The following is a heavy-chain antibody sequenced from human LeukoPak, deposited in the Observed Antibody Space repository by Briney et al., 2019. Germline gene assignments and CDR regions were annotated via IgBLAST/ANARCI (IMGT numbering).Heavy chain of an antibody. CDR2: IYPGDSDT. Sequence: GESVQISCKGSGFHFTSYWIGWVRQLPGKGLEGMGIIYPGDSDTRYSPSFQGQVTISADKSISTAYLQWSSLKASDTAMYYCARPATVVTVIDAFDIWGQGTMVTVSS. CDR1: GFHFTSYW. J-gene: IGHJ3*02. D-gene: IGHD4-23*01. V-gene: IGHV5-51*01. CDR3: ARPATVVTVIDAFDI.